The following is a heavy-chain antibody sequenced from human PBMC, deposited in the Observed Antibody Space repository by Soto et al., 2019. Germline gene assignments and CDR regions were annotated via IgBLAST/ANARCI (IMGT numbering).Heavy chain of an antibody. CDR3: ARSPGIAVAGTGDY. D-gene: IGHD6-19*01. CDR2: TYPGDSDT. Sequence: PGESLKIACKGSVYSFTSYGIGWVRQMPGKGLEWMGITYPGDSDTRYSPSFQGQVTISADKSISTAYLQWSSLKASDTAMYYCARSPGIAVAGTGDYWGQGTLVTVSS. CDR1: VYSFTSYG. V-gene: IGHV5-51*01. J-gene: IGHJ4*02.